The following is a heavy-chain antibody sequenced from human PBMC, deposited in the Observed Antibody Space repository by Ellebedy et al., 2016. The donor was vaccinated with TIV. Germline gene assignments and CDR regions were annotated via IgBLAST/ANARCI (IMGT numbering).Heavy chain of an antibody. V-gene: IGHV3-30*17. CDR1: GFTFRNYA. D-gene: IGHD3/OR15-3a*01. J-gene: IGHJ1*01. Sequence: GGSLRLSCEASGFTFRNYAMHWVRQAPGKGLQWVALMSFDGSNIRYADFVKGRFTISRDNSKNTLYLQIFSLEAEDTALYYCARDHSFASGVGYLDLWGQGTRVTVSS. CDR3: ARDHSFASGVGYLDL. CDR2: MSFDGSNI.